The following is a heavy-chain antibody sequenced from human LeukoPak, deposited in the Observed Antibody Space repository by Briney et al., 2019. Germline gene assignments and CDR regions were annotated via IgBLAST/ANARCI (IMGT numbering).Heavy chain of an antibody. CDR3: ARGPDYYYDSSGSFDY. CDR2: VSGSGNTI. V-gene: IGHV3-11*01. CDR1: GFIFSDHY. Sequence: GGSLRLSCAASGFIFSDHYMAWIRQAPGKGLEWVSYVSGSGNTIYHADSVKGRFTISRDTAKNSAHLQMNSLRVDDTAVYYCARGPDYYYDSSGSFDYWGQGTLVTVSS. D-gene: IGHD3-22*01. J-gene: IGHJ4*02.